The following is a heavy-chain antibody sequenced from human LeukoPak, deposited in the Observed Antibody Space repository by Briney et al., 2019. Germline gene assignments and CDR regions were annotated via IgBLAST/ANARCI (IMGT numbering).Heavy chain of an antibody. CDR1: GFTFSSYG. Sequence: GGSLRLSCAASGFTFSSYGMHWVRQAPGKGLEWVAFIRYDGSNKYYADSVKGRFTISRDNSKNTLYLQMNSLRAEDTAVYYCANSGGSYYGAFDIWGQGTMVTVSS. V-gene: IGHV3-30*02. D-gene: IGHD1-26*01. CDR3: ANSGGSYYGAFDI. J-gene: IGHJ3*02. CDR2: IRYDGSNK.